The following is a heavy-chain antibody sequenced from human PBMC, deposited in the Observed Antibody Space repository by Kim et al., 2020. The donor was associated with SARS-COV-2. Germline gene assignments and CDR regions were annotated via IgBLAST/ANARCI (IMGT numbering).Heavy chain of an antibody. CDR1: GFTFSSYS. J-gene: IGHJ4*02. CDR3: ARDRGTTTKSVY. Sequence: GGSLRLSCAASGFTFSSYSMNWVRQAPGKGLEWVSSISSSSSYIYYADSVKGRFTISRDNAKNSLYLQMNSLRAEDTAVYYCARDRGTTTKSVYWGQGTLVTVSS. CDR2: ISSSSSYI. D-gene: IGHD1-26*01. V-gene: IGHV3-21*01.